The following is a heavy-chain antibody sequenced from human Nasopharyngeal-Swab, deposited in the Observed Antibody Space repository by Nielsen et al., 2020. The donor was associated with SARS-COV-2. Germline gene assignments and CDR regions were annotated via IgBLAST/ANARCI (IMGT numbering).Heavy chain of an antibody. CDR2: ISSSGTDI. J-gene: IGHJ3*02. Sequence: GGSLRLSCVGSGFDFSNYYMTWIRQAPGKGLEWVSSISSSGTDISYTDSVKGRFTISRDSAKKSLYLQMNSLGAEDTAVYYCTRDGSWATGGAFDIWGQGTMVTVSS. CDR1: GFDFSNYY. D-gene: IGHD3-10*01. V-gene: IGHV3-21*01. CDR3: TRDGSWATGGAFDI.